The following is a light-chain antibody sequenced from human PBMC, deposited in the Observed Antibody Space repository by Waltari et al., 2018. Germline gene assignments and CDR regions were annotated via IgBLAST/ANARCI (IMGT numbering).Light chain of an antibody. J-gene: IGKJ5*01. CDR1: QRVSFN. CDR2: DAS. Sequence: EIVMTQSPATLSVSPGERATLSCRASQRVSFNLAWYQQKPGQAPRMLISDASTRAPGIPARFSGSGSGKQYTLTISSPQSDDFAVFYCQQYHNGITFGQGTRLEIK. V-gene: IGKV3-15*01. CDR3: QQYHNGIT.